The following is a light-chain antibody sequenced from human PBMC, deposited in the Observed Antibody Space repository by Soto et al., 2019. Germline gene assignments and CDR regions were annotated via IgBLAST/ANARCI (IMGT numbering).Light chain of an antibody. CDR2: DAS. CDR3: QHYGGMWT. J-gene: IGKJ1*01. CDR1: QTVRNNY. V-gene: IGKV3-20*01. Sequence: EFVLTQSPGTLSLSPGERATLSCRASQTVRNNYLAWYQQKPGQAPRLLIYDASSRATGIPDRFSGGGSGTDFTLTISSLQPDDFATYYCQHYGGMWTFGQGTKVEIK.